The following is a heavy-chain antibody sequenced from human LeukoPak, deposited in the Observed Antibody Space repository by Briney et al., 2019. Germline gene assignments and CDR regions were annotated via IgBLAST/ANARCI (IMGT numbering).Heavy chain of an antibody. Sequence: GGSLRLSCAASGFTFSSYSMNWVRQAPGKGLEWVSSISSSSSYIYYADSVKGRFTISRDNAKNSLYLQMNSLRAEDTAVYYCARDAYDSSGYYPYYYYGMDVWGQGTTVTVSS. V-gene: IGHV3-21*01. J-gene: IGHJ6*02. CDR1: GFTFSSYS. CDR2: ISSSSSYI. CDR3: ARDAYDSSGYYPYYYYGMDV. D-gene: IGHD3-22*01.